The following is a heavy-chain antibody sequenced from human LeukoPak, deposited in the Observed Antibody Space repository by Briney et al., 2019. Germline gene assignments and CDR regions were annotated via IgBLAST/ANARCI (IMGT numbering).Heavy chain of an antibody. CDR2: IYYSGST. D-gene: IGHD6-13*01. CDR1: GGSISSSTYY. J-gene: IGHJ4*02. CDR3: ARHSSSQRPNFDY. V-gene: IGHV4-39*01. Sequence: KASETLSLTCTVSGGSISSSTYYWGWIRQPPGKGLEWIGSIYYSGSTYYNPSLKSRVTISVDTSKNQFSLKLSSVTAADTAVYYCARHSSSQRPNFDYWGQGTLVTVSS.